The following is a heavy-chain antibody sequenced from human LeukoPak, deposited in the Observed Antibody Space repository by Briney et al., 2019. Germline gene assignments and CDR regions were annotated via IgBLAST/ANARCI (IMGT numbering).Heavy chain of an antibody. J-gene: IGHJ5*02. CDR3: AKSGTRLWFGEYSTWFDP. D-gene: IGHD3-10*01. CDR2: ISGSGGST. V-gene: IGHV3-23*01. Sequence: GGSLRLSCAASGFTFSSYAMSWVRQAPGKGLEWVLAISGSGGSTYYADSVKGRFTISRDNSKDTLYLQMNSLRAEDTAVYYCAKSGTRLWFGEYSTWFDPWGQGTLVTVSS. CDR1: GFTFSSYA.